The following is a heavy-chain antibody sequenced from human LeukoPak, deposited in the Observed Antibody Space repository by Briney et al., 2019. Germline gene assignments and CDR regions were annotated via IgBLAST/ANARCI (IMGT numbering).Heavy chain of an antibody. CDR1: GDSISTYY. V-gene: IGHV4-59*01. J-gene: IGHJ5*02. CDR2: ISDSGST. CDR3: ARVEYGDYGWFDP. Sequence: SETLSLTCTVSGDSISTYYWTWIRQPPGKGLEWIGYISDSGSTNYNPSLKSRVTISLDTSKNQFSLKLISLAATDTAAYYCARVEYGDYGWFDPWGQGTLVTVSS. D-gene: IGHD4-17*01.